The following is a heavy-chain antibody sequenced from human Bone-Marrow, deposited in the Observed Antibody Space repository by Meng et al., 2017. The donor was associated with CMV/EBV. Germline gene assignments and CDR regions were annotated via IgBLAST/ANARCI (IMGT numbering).Heavy chain of an antibody. J-gene: IGHJ4*02. CDR3: ARDLGASGF. CDR2: IRHDGSSE. Sequence: GGSLRLSCAASGFTFSGYAMHWVRQAPGKGLEWVAFIRHDGSSEDYTDSVKGRFTISRDDSKNTLYLQMNSLRAEDTAVYYCARDLGASGFWGQGTLVTVSS. V-gene: IGHV3-30*02. CDR1: GFTFSGYA. D-gene: IGHD3-10*01.